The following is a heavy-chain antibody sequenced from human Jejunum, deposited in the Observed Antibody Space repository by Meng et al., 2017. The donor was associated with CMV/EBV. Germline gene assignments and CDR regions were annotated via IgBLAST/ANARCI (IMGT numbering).Heavy chain of an antibody. Sequence: FTTYFMHWVRQDPGQGLEWMGIINPSSGSTTYARKLQGRVTMTRDPSTSTFYMELSSLTSEDTAVYFCSRGPYYYESSGYYGGQSNWFDPWGQGTLVTVS. CDR1: FTTYF. CDR2: INPSSGST. V-gene: IGHV1-46*04. D-gene: IGHD3-22*01. J-gene: IGHJ5*02. CDR3: SRGPYYYESSGYYGGQSNWFDP.